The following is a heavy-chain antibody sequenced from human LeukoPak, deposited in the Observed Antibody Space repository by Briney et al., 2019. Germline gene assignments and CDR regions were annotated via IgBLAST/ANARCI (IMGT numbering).Heavy chain of an antibody. D-gene: IGHD3-22*01. CDR1: GFTFDDYG. J-gene: IGHJ3*02. Sequence: RSGGSLRLSCAASGFTFDDYGMSWVRQAPGKGLEWVSGINWNGGSTGYADSVKGRFTISRDNAKNSLYLQMNSLRAEDTALYYCARGAKSMIVVVITVAFDIWGQGTMVTVSS. V-gene: IGHV3-20*04. CDR2: INWNGGST. CDR3: ARGAKSMIVVVITVAFDI.